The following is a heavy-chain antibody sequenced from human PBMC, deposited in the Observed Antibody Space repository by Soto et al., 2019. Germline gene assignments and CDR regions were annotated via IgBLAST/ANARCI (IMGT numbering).Heavy chain of an antibody. J-gene: IGHJ5*02. D-gene: IGHD2-15*01. V-gene: IGHV1-69*01. Sequence: QVQLVQSGAEVKKPGSSVKVSCKASGGTFSSYAISWVRQAPGQGLEWMGGIIPIFGTANYAQKFQGRVTITADESTSTAYMELSSLRAEDTAVYYCARDLGAGYCSGGSCLNWVDPWGQGPLVTV. CDR1: GGTFSSYA. CDR3: ARDLGAGYCSGGSCLNWVDP. CDR2: IIPIFGTA.